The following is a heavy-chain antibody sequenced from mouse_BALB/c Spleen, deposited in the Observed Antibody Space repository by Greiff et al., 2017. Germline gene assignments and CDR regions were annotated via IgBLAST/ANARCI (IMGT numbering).Heavy chain of an antibody. CDR1: GFTFSSFG. D-gene: IGHD4-1*01. CDR3: ARWNWSYAMDY. Sequence: EVQRVESGGGLVQPGGSRKLSCAASGFTFSSFGMHWVRQAPEKGLEWVAYISSGSSTIYYADTVKGRFTISRDNPKNTLFLQMTSLRSEDTAMYYCARWNWSYAMDYWGQGTSVTVSS. J-gene: IGHJ4*01. CDR2: ISSGSSTI. V-gene: IGHV5-17*02.